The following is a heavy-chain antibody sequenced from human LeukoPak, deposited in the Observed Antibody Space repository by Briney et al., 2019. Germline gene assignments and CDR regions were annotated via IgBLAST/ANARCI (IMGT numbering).Heavy chain of an antibody. J-gene: IGHJ4*02. V-gene: IGHV4-31*03. D-gene: IGHD2-2*01. CDR3: ARLPYCSTSSCSRWGPTLY. Sequence: PSETLSLTCTVSGGSISSGGYYWSWIRQHPGKGLEWIGYIYYSGSTYYNPSLKSRVTISVDTSKNQFSLKLSSVTAADTAVYYCARLPYCSTSSCSRWGPTLYWGQGVLVTVSS. CDR1: GGSISSGGYY. CDR2: IYYSGST.